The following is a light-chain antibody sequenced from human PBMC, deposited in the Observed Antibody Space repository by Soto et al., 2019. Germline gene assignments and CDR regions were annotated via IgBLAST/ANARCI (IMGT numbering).Light chain of an antibody. Sequence: EVVLTQSPGTLSLSPGERAILSCRASQSVSSSFLAWYQQKPGRTPRLLIYDASSRATGIPDRFSGSGSGTDFTLTIDRLEPEDFAVYYCQHYGRSPGLFTFGHGTKVDIK. CDR1: QSVSSSF. V-gene: IGKV3-20*01. CDR3: QHYGRSPGLFT. J-gene: IGKJ3*01. CDR2: DAS.